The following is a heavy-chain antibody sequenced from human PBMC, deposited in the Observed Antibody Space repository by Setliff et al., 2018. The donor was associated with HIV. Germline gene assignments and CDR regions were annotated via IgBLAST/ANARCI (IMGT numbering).Heavy chain of an antibody. CDR2: INHSGST. Sequence: SETLSLTCAVYGGSFNGYYWSWIRQPPGKGLEWIGEINHSGSTNYNPSLKSRVTMSVDKPKNQFSLRLSSVTAADTAVYYCARARRAGSGPKYFQHWGQGTLVTVSS. J-gene: IGHJ1*01. CDR3: ARARRAGSGPKYFQH. V-gene: IGHV4-34*01. CDR1: GGSFNGYY. D-gene: IGHD2-15*01.